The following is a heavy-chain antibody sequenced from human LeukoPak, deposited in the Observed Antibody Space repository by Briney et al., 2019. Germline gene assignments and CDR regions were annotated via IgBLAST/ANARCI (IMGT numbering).Heavy chain of an antibody. Sequence: GGSLRLSCAASGFTFNTYTMNWIRQAPGKGLEWVSSISSGSGYIYYADSVKGRFTISRDNAKNSLYLQMNSLRAEDTAVYYCARDPYNGYYGDDYYYYMDVWGKGTTVTISS. CDR3: ARDPYNGYYGDDYYYYMDV. J-gene: IGHJ6*03. CDR1: GFTFNTYT. V-gene: IGHV3-21*01. CDR2: ISSGSGYI. D-gene: IGHD4-17*01.